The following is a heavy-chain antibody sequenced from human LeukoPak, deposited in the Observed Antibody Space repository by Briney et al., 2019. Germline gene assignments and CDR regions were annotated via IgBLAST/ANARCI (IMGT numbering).Heavy chain of an antibody. J-gene: IGHJ4*02. CDR2: ISSSSSYK. CDR1: GFTSGSYS. D-gene: IGHD3-3*01. V-gene: IGHV3-21*01. CDR3: ARIPYYDFWSGYYGSQPYFDY. Sequence: GGSQRLSCAASGFTSGSYSMNWVRQAPGKGLEWVSSISSSSSYKYYADSVKGRFTIPRDNAKNSLYLQMNSLRAEDTAVYYCARIPYYDFWSGYYGSQPYFDYWGQGTLVTVSS.